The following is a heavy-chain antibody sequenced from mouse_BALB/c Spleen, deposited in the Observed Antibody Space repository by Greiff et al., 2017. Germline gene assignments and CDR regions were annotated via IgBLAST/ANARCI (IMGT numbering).Heavy chain of an antibody. V-gene: IGHV1S135*01. Sequence: EVQLQQSGPELMKPGASVKISCKASGYSFTSYYMHWVKQSHGKSLEWIGYIDPFNGGTSYNQKFKGKATLTVDKSSSTAYMHLSSLTSEDSAVYYCARCVITTVVDYFDYWGQGTTLTVSS. J-gene: IGHJ2*01. CDR1: GYSFTSYY. D-gene: IGHD1-1*01. CDR2: IDPFNGGT. CDR3: ARCVITTVVDYFDY.